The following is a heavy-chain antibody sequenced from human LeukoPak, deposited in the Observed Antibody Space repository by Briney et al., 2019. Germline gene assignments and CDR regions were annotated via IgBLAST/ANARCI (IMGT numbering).Heavy chain of an antibody. CDR3: ASADFWSGNYYMDV. CDR2: INHSGST. CDR1: GGSFSGYY. V-gene: IGHV4-34*01. Sequence: SETLSLTCAVYGGSFSGYYWSWIRQPPGKGLEWIGEINHSGSTNYNPSLKSRVTISVDTPKNQFSLKLSSVTAADTAVYYCASADFWSGNYYMDVWGKGTTVTVSS. D-gene: IGHD3-3*01. J-gene: IGHJ6*03.